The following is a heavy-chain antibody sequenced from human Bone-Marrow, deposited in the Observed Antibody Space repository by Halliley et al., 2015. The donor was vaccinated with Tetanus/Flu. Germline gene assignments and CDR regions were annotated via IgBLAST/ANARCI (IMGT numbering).Heavy chain of an antibody. V-gene: IGHV4-59*11. CDR1: GGSTSRHY. CDR3: ARGNGETTTAHYFDS. J-gene: IGHJ4*02. D-gene: IGHD4-17*01. CDR2: IYYSGSS. Sequence: TLSLTCTVSGGSTSRHYWSWIRQPPGKGLEWIGYIYYSGSSNYNPSLKSRVTMSLDTSRGQFPLRLASVTAADTAVYYCARGNGETTTAHYFDSWGQGTLVTVAS.